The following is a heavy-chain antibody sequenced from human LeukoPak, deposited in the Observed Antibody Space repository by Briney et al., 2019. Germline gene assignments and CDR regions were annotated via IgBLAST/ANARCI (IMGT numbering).Heavy chain of an antibody. CDR1: GFTFSSYS. J-gene: IGHJ6*03. Sequence: TGGSLRLSRAASGFTFSSYSMNWVRQAPGKGLEWVSYISSSGSSIYYADSVKGRFTISRDNAKNSLYLQMNSLRAEDTAVYYCARISGTGLYYYYYMDVWGKGTTVTISS. V-gene: IGHV3-48*04. CDR3: ARISGTGLYYYYYMDV. D-gene: IGHD2-2*01. CDR2: ISSSGSSI.